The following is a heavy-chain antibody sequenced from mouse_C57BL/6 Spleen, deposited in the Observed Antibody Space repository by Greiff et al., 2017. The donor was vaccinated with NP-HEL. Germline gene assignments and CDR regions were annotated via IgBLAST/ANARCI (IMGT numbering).Heavy chain of an antibody. Sequence: VQLQQSGPELVKPGASVKISCKASGYAFSSSWMNWVKQRPGKGLEWIGRIYPGDGDTNYNGKFKGKATLTADKSSSTAYMQLSSLTSEDSAVYFCARRGLGYDGVYYAMDYWGQGTSVTVSS. J-gene: IGHJ4*01. CDR2: IYPGDGDT. V-gene: IGHV1-82*01. D-gene: IGHD2-2*01. CDR1: GYAFSSSW. CDR3: ARRGLGYDGVYYAMDY.